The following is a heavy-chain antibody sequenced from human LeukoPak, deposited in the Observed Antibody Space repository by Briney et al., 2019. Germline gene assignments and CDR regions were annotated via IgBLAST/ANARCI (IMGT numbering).Heavy chain of an antibody. CDR1: GFTFSSYA. V-gene: IGHV3-23*01. Sequence: GGSLRLSCAASGFTFSSYAMSWVRQAPGKGLEWVSAISGSGGSTYYADSVKGRFTISRDNSKNTLYLQMNSLRAEDTAVYYCAKDKPHYYDSSGYLGVVYWGQGTLVTVSS. D-gene: IGHD3-22*01. CDR3: AKDKPHYYDSSGYLGVVY. CDR2: ISGSGGST. J-gene: IGHJ4*02.